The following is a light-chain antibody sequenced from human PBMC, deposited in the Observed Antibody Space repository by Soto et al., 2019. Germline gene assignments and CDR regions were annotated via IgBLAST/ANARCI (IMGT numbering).Light chain of an antibody. V-gene: IGKV1-33*01. CDR2: DAS. CDR1: QDISFF. J-gene: IGKJ1*01. CDR3: QHYNSYSEA. Sequence: IQMTQSASSMAAGVGDRVTIACQASQDISFFLSWFQQRPGKAPELLIYDASKLVPGVPSRFSVSGSGTEFTLTISSLQPDDFATYYCQHYNSYSEAFGQGTKVDI.